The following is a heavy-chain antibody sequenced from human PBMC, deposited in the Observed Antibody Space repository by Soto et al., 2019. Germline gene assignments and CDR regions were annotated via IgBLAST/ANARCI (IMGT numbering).Heavy chain of an antibody. V-gene: IGHV3-23*01. CDR1: GFIFSDYA. J-gene: IGHJ3*02. D-gene: IGHD1-26*01. CDR3: ANRLGIYFLSGLPFDI. Sequence: GGSLRLSCAASGFIFSDYAMTWVRQAPGRGLEWVSTISGTRGRQRNTFYTASVKGRFTISRDNVKNMLYLQMNSLRVEDTAVYYCANRLGIYFLSGLPFDIWGQGTMVTVSS. CDR2: ISGTRGRQRNT.